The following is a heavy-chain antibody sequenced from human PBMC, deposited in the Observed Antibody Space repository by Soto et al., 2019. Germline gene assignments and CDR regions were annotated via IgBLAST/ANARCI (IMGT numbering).Heavy chain of an antibody. J-gene: IGHJ5*02. Sequence: GESLKISCKGSGYSFTSYWISWVRQMPGKGLEWMGRIDPSDSYTNYSPSFQGHGTISADKSISTAYLQWSSLKASDTAMYYCAHTIAAAYQFLPWFDPWGQGTLVTVSS. CDR3: AHTIAAAYQFLPWFDP. CDR1: GYSFTSYW. V-gene: IGHV5-10-1*01. CDR2: IDPSDSYT. D-gene: IGHD6-13*01.